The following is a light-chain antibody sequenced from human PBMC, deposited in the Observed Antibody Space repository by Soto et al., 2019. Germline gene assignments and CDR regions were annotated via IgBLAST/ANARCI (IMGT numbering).Light chain of an antibody. CDR1: QSVGSN. V-gene: IGKV3-15*01. J-gene: IGKJ1*01. CDR2: GAS. CDR3: QQYNNWPSWT. Sequence: MTQSPATLSVSPGERATLSCRASQSVGSNLAWYQQKPGQAPRLLIYGASTGATGIPARFSGSGSGTEFTLAISSLQSEDFAVYYCQQYNNWPSWTFGQGTKVEIK.